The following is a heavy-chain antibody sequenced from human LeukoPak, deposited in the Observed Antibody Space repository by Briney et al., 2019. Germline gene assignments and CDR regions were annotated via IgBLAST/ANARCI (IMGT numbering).Heavy chain of an antibody. J-gene: IGHJ4*02. D-gene: IGHD3-22*01. CDR2: INHSGST. V-gene: IGHV4-34*01. CDR1: GGSFSGYY. Sequence: SETLSLTCAVYGGSFSGYYWGWIGQPPGKGLEWIGQINHSGSTNYNPSLESRVTISVDTSKNQFSLKLSSVTAADTAVYYCASGGSSGYYYVGTIDYWGQGTLVTVSS. CDR3: ASGGSSGYYYVGTIDY.